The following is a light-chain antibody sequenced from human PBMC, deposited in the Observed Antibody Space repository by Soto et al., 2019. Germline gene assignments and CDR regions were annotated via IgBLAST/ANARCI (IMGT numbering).Light chain of an antibody. Sequence: QSVLTQPPSVSGAPGQRVTISCTGSSSNIGAGYDVHWYQQLPGTAPKLLIYGNSNRPSGVPDRFSGSKSGTSASLAITGLQAEDEADYYCQSYDSSLFWVFGGGTKRTV. CDR2: GNS. CDR3: QSYDSSLFWV. V-gene: IGLV1-40*01. J-gene: IGLJ3*02. CDR1: SSNIGAGYD.